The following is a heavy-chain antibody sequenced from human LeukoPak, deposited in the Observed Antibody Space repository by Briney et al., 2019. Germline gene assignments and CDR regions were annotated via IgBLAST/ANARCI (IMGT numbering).Heavy chain of an antibody. J-gene: IGHJ5*02. CDR2: IWYDGSNK. CDR3: AREAYCSSTSCYNWFDP. V-gene: IGHV3-33*01. D-gene: IGHD2-2*01. Sequence: GGSLRLSCAASGFTFSSYGMPWVRQAPGKGLEWVAVIWYDGSNKYYADSVKGRFTISRDNSKNTLYLQMNSLRVEDTAVYYCAREAYCSSTSCYNWFDPWGQGTLVTVSS. CDR1: GFTFSSYG.